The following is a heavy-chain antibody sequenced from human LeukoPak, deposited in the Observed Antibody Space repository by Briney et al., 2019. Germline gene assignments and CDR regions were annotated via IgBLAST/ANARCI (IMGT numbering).Heavy chain of an antibody. CDR3: ARDGSSGWYDPDLLGGY. CDR2: ISWNSGSI. D-gene: IGHD6-19*01. V-gene: IGHV3-9*01. J-gene: IGHJ4*02. CDR1: GFTFDDYA. Sequence: GGSLRLSCAASGFTFDDYAMHWVRQAPGKGLEWVSGISWNSGSIGYVDSVKGRFTISRDNAKNSLYLQMNSLRAEDTAVYYCARDGSSGWYDPDLLGGYWGQGTLVTVSS.